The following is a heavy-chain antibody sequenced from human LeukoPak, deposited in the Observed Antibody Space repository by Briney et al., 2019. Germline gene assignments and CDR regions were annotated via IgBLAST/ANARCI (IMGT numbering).Heavy chain of an antibody. CDR1: GFTFSSYE. CDR2: ISGSGGST. V-gene: IGHV3-23*01. Sequence: GGSLRLSCAASGFTFSSYEMNWVRQAPGKGLEWVSAISGSGGSTYYADSVKGRFTISRDNSKNTLYLQMNSLRAEDTAVYYCAKGPRGSGSYWGDAFDIWGQGTMVTVSS. CDR3: AKGPRGSGSYWGDAFDI. D-gene: IGHD1-26*01. J-gene: IGHJ3*02.